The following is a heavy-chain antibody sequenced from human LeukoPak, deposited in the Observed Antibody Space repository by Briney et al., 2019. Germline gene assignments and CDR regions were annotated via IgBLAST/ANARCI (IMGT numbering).Heavy chain of an antibody. CDR2: IYYSWST. J-gene: IGHJ4*02. D-gene: IGHD6-13*01. V-gene: IGHV4-59*07. CDR1: VGSISGYY. CDR3: ARGEQQLAYDY. Sequence: SDTLSLTCTVSVGSISGYYWSWIRQPPGKGLEGIGFIYYSWSTNYNPSLKSRVTISVDTSKNQFSLKLSSVTAADAAVYYCARGEQQLAYDYWGQGTRVTVSS.